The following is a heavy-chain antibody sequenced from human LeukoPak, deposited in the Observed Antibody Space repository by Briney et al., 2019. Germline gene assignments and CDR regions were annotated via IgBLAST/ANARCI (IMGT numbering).Heavy chain of an antibody. CDR1: GGSISSSSYY. CDR2: IYYSGST. Sequence: SETLSLTCTVSGGSISSSSYYSGWIRQPPGKGLEWIGSIYYSGSTYYNPSLKSRVTISVDTSKNQFSLKLSSVTAADTAVYYCARRELRFLEWLGKEYYYMDVWGKGTTVTVSS. CDR3: ARRELRFLEWLGKEYYYMDV. D-gene: IGHD3-3*01. V-gene: IGHV4-39*01. J-gene: IGHJ6*03.